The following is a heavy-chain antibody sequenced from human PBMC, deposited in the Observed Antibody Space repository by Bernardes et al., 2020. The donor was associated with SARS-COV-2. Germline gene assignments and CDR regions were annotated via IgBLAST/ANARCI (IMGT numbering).Heavy chain of an antibody. CDR2: ISYDGSNK. Sequence: GGSLRLSCEVSGFTFSSFGMHWVRQAPGKGLEWVSVISYDGSNKIYADSVKGRFSVSRDNSKNTLYLQMNTLRVEDTAVYHCARPLLERAEGRSGYYGMDVWGQGTTVTVSS. D-gene: IGHD1-1*01. V-gene: IGHV3-30*03. CDR1: GFTFSSFG. J-gene: IGHJ6*02. CDR3: ARPLLERAEGRSGYYGMDV.